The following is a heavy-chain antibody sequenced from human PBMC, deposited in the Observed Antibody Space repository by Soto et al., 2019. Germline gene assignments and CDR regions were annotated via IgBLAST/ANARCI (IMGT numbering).Heavy chain of an antibody. V-gene: IGHV3-11*01. CDR1: GFPFSDYY. CDR2: ISSRSSTI. J-gene: IGHJ4*02. CDR3: ASGTNGAFFVY. D-gene: IGHD2-8*01. Sequence: GGSLRLSCAASGFPFSDYYMSWIRQAPGKGLEWVSYISSRSSTIFYADSVKGRFTISRDNVKNSLYLQMNNLRAEDTAVYYCASGTNGAFFVYWGQGILVSVSS.